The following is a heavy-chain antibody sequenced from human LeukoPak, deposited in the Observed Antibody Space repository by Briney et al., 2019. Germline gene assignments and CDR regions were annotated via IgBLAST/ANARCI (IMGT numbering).Heavy chain of an antibody. J-gene: IGHJ4*02. CDR2: IYYSGST. Sequence: SETLPLTCTVSGGSISSYYWSWIRQPPGKGLEWIGYIYYSGSTNYNPSLKSRVTISVDTSKNQFSLKLSSVTAADTAVYYCAAGYSSGWYYFDYWGQGTLVTVSS. CDR3: AAGYSSGWYYFDY. CDR1: GGSISSYY. D-gene: IGHD6-19*01. V-gene: IGHV4-59*01.